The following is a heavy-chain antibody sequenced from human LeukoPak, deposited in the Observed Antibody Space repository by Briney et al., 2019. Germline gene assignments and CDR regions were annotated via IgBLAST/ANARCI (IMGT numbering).Heavy chain of an antibody. CDR1: GGSISSYY. V-gene: IGHV4-59*01. J-gene: IGHJ4*02. D-gene: IGHD5-24*01. CDR3: PRGSFRWANDY. CDR2: IYYSGST. Sequence: SETLSLTCTVSGGSISSYYWSWIRQPPGKGLGWIGYIYYSGSTNYNPSLKSRVTISVDTSKNQFSLKLSSVTAADTAVYYCPRGSFRWANDYWGQGTLVTVSS.